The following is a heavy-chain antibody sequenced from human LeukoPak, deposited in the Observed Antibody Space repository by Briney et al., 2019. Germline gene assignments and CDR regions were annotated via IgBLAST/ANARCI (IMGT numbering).Heavy chain of an antibody. D-gene: IGHD1-26*01. Sequence: SETLSLTCTVSGGSISSSSYYWGWIRQPPGKGLEWIGYIYYSGNTNYNPSLRSRVTMSLDTSRNQFSLKLTSVTAADTAVYYCARDQSSGSSSYYYGMDVWGPGATVTVSS. CDR2: IYYSGNT. CDR3: ARDQSSGSSSYYYGMDV. J-gene: IGHJ6*02. CDR1: GGSISSSSYY. V-gene: IGHV4-61*01.